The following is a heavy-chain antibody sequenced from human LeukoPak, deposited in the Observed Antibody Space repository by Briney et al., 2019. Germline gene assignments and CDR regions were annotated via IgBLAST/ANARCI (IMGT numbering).Heavy chain of an antibody. CDR2: IYYSGNT. Sequence: SETLSLTCTVSGVSISSSNSYWGWIRQPPGKGLGWIGSIYYSGNTSYNASLKSQLSISIDTTKTQCSLKLSSVTAADTAVYYCARGYDSSHFDYWGQGTLVTVSS. J-gene: IGHJ4*02. D-gene: IGHD3-22*01. V-gene: IGHV4-39*07. CDR1: GVSISSSNSY. CDR3: ARGYDSSHFDY.